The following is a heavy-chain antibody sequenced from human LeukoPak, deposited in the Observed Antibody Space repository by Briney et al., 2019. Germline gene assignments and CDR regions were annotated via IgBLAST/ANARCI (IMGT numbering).Heavy chain of an antibody. V-gene: IGHV3-74*01. Sequence: GGSLRLSCAASGFTYSSYWMRWVRRAPGKGLVWVGHINSDGSSTTYADSVKGRFTISRDNAKNTMYLQMNSLRAEDTAVYYCARGLTIFGAVNDAFDIWGQGTMVTVSS. CDR1: GFTYSSYW. D-gene: IGHD3-3*01. CDR3: ARGLTIFGAVNDAFDI. CDR2: INSDGSST. J-gene: IGHJ3*02.